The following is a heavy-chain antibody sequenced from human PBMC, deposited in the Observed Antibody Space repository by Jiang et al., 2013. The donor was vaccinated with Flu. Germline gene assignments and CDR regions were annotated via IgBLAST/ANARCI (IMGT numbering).Heavy chain of an antibody. D-gene: IGHD4-17*01. V-gene: IGHV4-59*08. CDR2: IYYSGST. J-gene: IGHJ4*02. Sequence: SISSYYWSWIRQPPGKGLEWIGYIYYSGSTNYNPSLKSRATISVDTSKNQFSLKLSSVTAADTAVYYCARALGYTVTLEYWGQGTLVTVSS. CDR3: ARALGYTVTLEY. CDR1: SISSYY.